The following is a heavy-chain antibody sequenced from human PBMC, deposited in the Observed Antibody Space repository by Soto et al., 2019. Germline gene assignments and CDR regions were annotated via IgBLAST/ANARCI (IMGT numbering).Heavy chain of an antibody. J-gene: IGHJ5*02. Sequence: SETLSLTCTGSGGSISSYYWSWIRQPPGKGLEWIGYIYYSGSTNYNPSLKSRVTISVDTSKNQFSLKLSSVTAADTAVYYCARAGDWFDPWGQGTLVTVSS. CDR3: ARAGDWFDP. CDR2: IYYSGST. D-gene: IGHD1-1*01. CDR1: GGSISSYY. V-gene: IGHV4-59*01.